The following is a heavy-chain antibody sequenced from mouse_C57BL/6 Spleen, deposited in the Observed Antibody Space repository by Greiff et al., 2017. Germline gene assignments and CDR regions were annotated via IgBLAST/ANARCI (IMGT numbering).Heavy chain of an antibody. CDR3: ARSGLAWFAY. V-gene: IGHV1-61*01. D-gene: IGHD2-4*01. CDR1: GYTFTSYW. CDR2: IYPSDSET. Sequence: QVQLQQPGAELVRPGSSVKLSCKASGYTFTSYWMDWVKQRPGQGLEWIGNIYPSDSETHYNQKFKDKATLTVDKSSSTAYMQLSSLTSEDSAVYYCARSGLAWFAYWGQGTLVTVSA. J-gene: IGHJ3*01.